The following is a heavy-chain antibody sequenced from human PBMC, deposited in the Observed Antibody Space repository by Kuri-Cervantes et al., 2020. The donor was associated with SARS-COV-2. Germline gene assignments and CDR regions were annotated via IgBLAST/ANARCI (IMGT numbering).Heavy chain of an antibody. CDR1: GDSITNYY. CDR2: VSYNGAT. V-gene: IGHV4-59*01. Sequence: GSLRLSCTVSGDSITNYYLTWIRQPPGKGLEWIGYVSYNGATAYNPSLKSRVTMSLDTSKNQFSLRLSSVTAADTAVYCCSGRVDFSSVDYWGQGTLVTVSS. D-gene: IGHD3/OR15-3a*01. J-gene: IGHJ4*02. CDR3: SGRVDFSSVDY.